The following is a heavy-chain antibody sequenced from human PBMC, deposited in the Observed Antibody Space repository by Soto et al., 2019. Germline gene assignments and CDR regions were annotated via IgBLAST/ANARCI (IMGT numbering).Heavy chain of an antibody. V-gene: IGHV3-30-3*01. J-gene: IGHJ4*02. CDR3: ARAGYDSSGYYPYFDY. CDR1: GFTFSSYA. D-gene: IGHD3-22*01. Sequence: QVQLVESGGGVVQPGWSLRLSCAASGFTFSSYAMHWVRQAPGKGLEWVAVISYDGSNKYYADSVKGRFTISRDNSKNTLYLQMNSLRAEDTAVYYCARAGYDSSGYYPYFDYWGQGTLVTVSS. CDR2: ISYDGSNK.